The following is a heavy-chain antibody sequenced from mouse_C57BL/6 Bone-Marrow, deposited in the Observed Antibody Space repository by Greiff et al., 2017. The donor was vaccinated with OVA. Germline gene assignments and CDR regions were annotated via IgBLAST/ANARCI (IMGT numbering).Heavy chain of an antibody. Sequence: QVQLQQPGAELVKPGASVMLSCKASGYTFTSYWMQWVKERPGQGLEWIGEIDTSDSYINYNQKFKGKATLTVDTSSSTAYMQLSSLRSEDSAVYYCASWDFAYWGQGTLVTVSA. J-gene: IGHJ3*01. CDR1: GYTFTSYW. CDR2: IDTSDSYI. CDR3: ASWDFAY. D-gene: IGHD4-1*01. V-gene: IGHV1-50*01.